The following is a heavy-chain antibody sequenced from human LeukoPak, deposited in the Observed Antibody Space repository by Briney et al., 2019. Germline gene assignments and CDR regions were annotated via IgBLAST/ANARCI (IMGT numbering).Heavy chain of an antibody. CDR3: ARWAYYYDSSGYQKDY. CDR1: GFTFSSYS. J-gene: IGHJ4*02. CDR2: ISSSSSYI. D-gene: IGHD3-22*01. V-gene: IGHV3-21*01. Sequence: GGSLRLSCAASGFTFSSYSMNWVRQAPGNGLEWVSSISSSSSYIYYADSVKGRFTISRDNAKNLLYLQMNSLRAEDTAVYYCARWAYYYDSSGYQKDYWGQGTLVTVSS.